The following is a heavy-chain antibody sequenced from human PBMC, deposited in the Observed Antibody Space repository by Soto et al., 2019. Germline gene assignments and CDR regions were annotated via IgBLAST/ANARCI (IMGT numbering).Heavy chain of an antibody. CDR2: ISGSGGGA. D-gene: IGHD2-8*01. V-gene: IGHV3-23*01. J-gene: IGHJ4*02. CDR3: VKGRGGCTNGVCYLRSPFDY. CDR1: GFTISTYA. Sequence: GGSLRLSCAASGFTISTYAMNWVRQSPGKGLEWVSVISGSGGGADYADSVKGRFTISRDNSKNTLHLQMNSLRAEDTAVYYCVKGRGGCTNGVCYLRSPFDYWGQGTVVTVSS.